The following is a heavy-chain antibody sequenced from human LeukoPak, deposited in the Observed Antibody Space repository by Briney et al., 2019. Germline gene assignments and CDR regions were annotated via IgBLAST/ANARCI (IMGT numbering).Heavy chain of an antibody. D-gene: IGHD3-3*01. CDR1: GGSISSGSYY. J-gene: IGHJ4*02. Sequence: PSQTLSLTCTVSGGSISSGSYYWRWIRQPAGKGLEWIGRIYTSGSTNYNPSLKSRVTISVDTSKNQFSLKLSSVTAADTAVYYCARDRISTNFWSGYYDYWGQGTLVTASS. CDR3: ARDRISTNFWSGYYDY. CDR2: IYTSGST. V-gene: IGHV4-61*02.